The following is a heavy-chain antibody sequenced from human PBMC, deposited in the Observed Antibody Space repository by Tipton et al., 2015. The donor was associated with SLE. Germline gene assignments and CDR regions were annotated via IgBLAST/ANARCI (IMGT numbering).Heavy chain of an antibody. D-gene: IGHD6-19*01. CDR2: ISNRGDNT. CDR3: AKETGYSGGWADF. CDR1: GFTFSSYA. Sequence: SLRLSCAASGFTFSSYAMSWVRQTPGKGLEWLSGISNRGDNTKYADSVKGRFTISRDNSKTTVYLQMNSLRAEDTAIYYCAKETGYSGGWADFWGQGTLVTVSS. J-gene: IGHJ4*02. V-gene: IGHV3-23*01.